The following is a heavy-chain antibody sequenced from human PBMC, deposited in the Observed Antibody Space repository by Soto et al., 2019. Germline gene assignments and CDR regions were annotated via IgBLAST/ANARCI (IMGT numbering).Heavy chain of an antibody. CDR1: GGSISSGGYS. CDR2: IYHSGST. CDR3: ARGPPLLW. Sequence: QLQLQESGSGLVKPSQTLSLTCAVSGGSISSGGYSWSWIRQPPGKGLECIGYIYHSGSTYYNPPLXXXVXXSVDRSKNQFSLKLSSVTAADTAVYSCARGPPLLWWSQGTLVTVSS. D-gene: IGHD2-21*01. V-gene: IGHV4-30-2*01. J-gene: IGHJ4*02.